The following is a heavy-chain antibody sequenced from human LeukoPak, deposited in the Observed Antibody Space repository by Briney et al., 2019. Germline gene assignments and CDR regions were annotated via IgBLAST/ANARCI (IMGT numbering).Heavy chain of an antibody. Sequence: PSDTLSLTCAVYGGSFSGYYWSWIRQPPGKGLEWIGEINHSGSTNYNPSLKSRVTISVDTSKNQFSLKLSSVTAADTAVYYCARGLARYGSGSYRPFDYWGQGTLVTVSS. CDR1: GGSFSGYY. CDR2: INHSGST. V-gene: IGHV4-34*01. CDR3: ARGLARYGSGSYRPFDY. J-gene: IGHJ4*02. D-gene: IGHD3-10*01.